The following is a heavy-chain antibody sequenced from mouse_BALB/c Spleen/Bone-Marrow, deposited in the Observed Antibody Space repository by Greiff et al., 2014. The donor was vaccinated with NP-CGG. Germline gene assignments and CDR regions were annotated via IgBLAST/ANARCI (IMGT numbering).Heavy chain of an antibody. CDR2: INPSSGYT. CDR3: ARDYDYDGGFAY. CDR1: GYTFTSYT. V-gene: IGHV1-4*02. Sequence: QVQLQQSAAELARPGASVKMSCKASGYTFTSYTMHWVKQGPGQGLEWIGYINPSSGYTEYNQKFKDKTTLTADKSSSTAYMQLSSLTSEDSAVYYCARDYDYDGGFAYWGQGTLVTVSA. D-gene: IGHD2-4*01. J-gene: IGHJ3*01.